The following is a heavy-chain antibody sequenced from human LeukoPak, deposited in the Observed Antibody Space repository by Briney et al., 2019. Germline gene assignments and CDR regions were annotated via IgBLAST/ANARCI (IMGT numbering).Heavy chain of an antibody. CDR1: GFTCSSYR. CDR2: INSDGSST. J-gene: IGHJ6*02. Sequence: GGSLRRSCAASGFTCSSYRMHWVRQGPGKGLVWVSGINSDGSSTSYADSVRGRFTSSRDTTKNTLYLRMNRLRAKDTAFYYCARVWSRSYPLLYGMDVWGQGPTLSVSS. V-gene: IGHV3-74*01. CDR3: ARVWSRSYPLLYGMDV. D-gene: IGHD1-26*01.